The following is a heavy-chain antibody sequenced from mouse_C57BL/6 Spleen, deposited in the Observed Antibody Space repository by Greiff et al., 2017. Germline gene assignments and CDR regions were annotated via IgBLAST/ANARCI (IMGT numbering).Heavy chain of an antibody. CDR2: IDPENGDT. V-gene: IGHV14-4*01. D-gene: IGHD1-1*01. CDR3: TTPHDYGSYV. Sequence: EVQLQQSGAELVRPGASVKLSCTASGFNIKDDYMHWVKQRPEQGLEWIGWIDPENGDTEYASKFQGKATITADTSSNTAYLQLSSLTSEDTAVYYCTTPHDYGSYVWGTGTTVTVSS. J-gene: IGHJ1*03. CDR1: GFNIKDDY.